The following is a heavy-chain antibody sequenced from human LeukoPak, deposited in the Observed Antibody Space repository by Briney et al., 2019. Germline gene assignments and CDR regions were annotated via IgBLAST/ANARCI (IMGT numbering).Heavy chain of an antibody. J-gene: IGHJ4*02. CDR2: IYHSGST. D-gene: IGHD1-26*01. V-gene: IGHV4-30-2*01. CDR1: GGSISSGGYS. Sequence: SEALSLTCAVSGGSISSGGYSWRWIRQPPGKGLEWIGYIYHSGSTYYNPSLKSRVTISVDRSKNQFSLKLSSVTAADTAVYYCARADSGSYDYWGQGTLVTVSS. CDR3: ARADSGSYDY.